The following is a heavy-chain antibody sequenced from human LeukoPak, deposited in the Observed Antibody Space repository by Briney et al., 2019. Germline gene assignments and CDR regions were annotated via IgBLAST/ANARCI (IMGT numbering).Heavy chain of an antibody. CDR1: GFTFSNYW. J-gene: IGHJ4*02. CDR3: ARGGGAAD. Sequence: GGSLRLSCAASGFTFSNYWMTWVRQAPGKGLEGVANIKQDGSEKYYVDSVKGRFTISRDNAKNSLYLQMNSLRAEDPAVYYCARGGGAADWGQGTLVTVSS. CDR2: IKQDGSEK. V-gene: IGHV3-7*05. D-gene: IGHD6-13*01.